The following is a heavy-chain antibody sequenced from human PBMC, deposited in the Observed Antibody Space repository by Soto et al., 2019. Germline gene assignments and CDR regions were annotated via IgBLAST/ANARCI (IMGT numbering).Heavy chain of an antibody. V-gene: IGHV1-18*04. Sequence: QVQLVQSGAEVKKPGASVKVSCKASGYTFTSYGISWVRQAPGQGLEWMGWISAYNGNTNYAQKIQGRVTMTTDTSTSTAYRELRSLRSDDTAVYYCARAAYYDILTEHAFGYWGQGTLVTVSS. CDR1: GYTFTSYG. CDR3: ARAAYYDILTEHAFGY. CDR2: ISAYNGNT. D-gene: IGHD3-9*01. J-gene: IGHJ4*02.